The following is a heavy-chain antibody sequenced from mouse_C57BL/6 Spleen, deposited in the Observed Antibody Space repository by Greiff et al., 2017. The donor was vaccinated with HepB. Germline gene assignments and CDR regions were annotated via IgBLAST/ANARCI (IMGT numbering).Heavy chain of an antibody. D-gene: IGHD1-1*01. CDR3: ARGDYGSSYWFAY. Sequence: VQLKESGPGMVKPSQSLSLTCTVTGYSITSGYDWHWIRHFPGNKLEWMGYISYSGSTNYNPSLKSRISITHDTSKNHFFLKLNSVTTEDTATYYCARGDYGSSYWFAYWGQGTLVTVSA. V-gene: IGHV3-1*01. CDR2: ISYSGST. CDR1: GYSITSGYD. J-gene: IGHJ3*01.